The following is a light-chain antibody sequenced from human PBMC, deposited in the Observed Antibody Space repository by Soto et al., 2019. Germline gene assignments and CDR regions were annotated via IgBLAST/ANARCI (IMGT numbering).Light chain of an antibody. CDR1: QSVSSN. Sequence: EIVMTQSPATLSVSPGERATLSCRASQSVSSNFAWYQQKPGQAPRLLIYDASTRATGIPARFSGSGSGTEFTLTISSLQSEDFAVYYCQQYKKWPRTFGHGTMVDI. CDR2: DAS. V-gene: IGKV3-15*01. CDR3: QQYKKWPRT. J-gene: IGKJ1*01.